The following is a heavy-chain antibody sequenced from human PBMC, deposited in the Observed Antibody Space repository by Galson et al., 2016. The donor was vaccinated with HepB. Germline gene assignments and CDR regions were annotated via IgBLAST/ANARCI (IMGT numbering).Heavy chain of an antibody. Sequence: QSGAEVKKPGESLKISCKASGYSFTSYWIGWVRQMPGKGLEWMGIIFPGDSDTKYSPSFGGLVTISVDRSINTAYLQWSSLRASDTAIYYCARPPDYDFWSGFGRWGQGTLVTVSS. D-gene: IGHD3-3*01. CDR1: GYSFTSYW. CDR2: IFPGDSDT. V-gene: IGHV5-51*03. CDR3: ARPPDYDFWSGFGR. J-gene: IGHJ4*02.